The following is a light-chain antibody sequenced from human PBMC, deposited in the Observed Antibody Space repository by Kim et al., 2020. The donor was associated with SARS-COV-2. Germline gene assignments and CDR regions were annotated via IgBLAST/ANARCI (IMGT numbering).Light chain of an antibody. J-gene: IGLJ3*02. CDR2: GNS. Sequence: QRVANPCSGSSSNVGAGYDILWYQQLPGTAPKLLIYGNSIRPSGVPDRFSGSKSGTSASLAITGLQAGDEADYYCHSYDSILSGGVFGGGTQLTVL. CDR3: HSYDSILSGGV. CDR1: SSNVGAGYD. V-gene: IGLV1-40*01.